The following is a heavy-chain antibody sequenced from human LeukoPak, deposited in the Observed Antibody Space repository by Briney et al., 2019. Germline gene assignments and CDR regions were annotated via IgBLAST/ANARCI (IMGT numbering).Heavy chain of an antibody. V-gene: IGHV1-8*03. J-gene: IGHJ4*02. CDR1: GYTFTTYD. Sequence: ASVKVSCKASGYTFTTYDINWVRQATGQGLEWMGWMNPYSGNTGYAQKFQGRVSITKNTSMSTAYMELSSLRSEDTAVYYCARGDVWGTYRSHYFDYWGQGTLVTVSS. D-gene: IGHD3-16*02. CDR3: ARGDVWGTYRSHYFDY. CDR2: MNPYSGNT.